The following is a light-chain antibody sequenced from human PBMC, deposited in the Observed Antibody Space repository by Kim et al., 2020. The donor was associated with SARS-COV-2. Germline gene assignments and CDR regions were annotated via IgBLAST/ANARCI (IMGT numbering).Light chain of an antibody. Sequence: EIVMTQSPATLSVSPGEGATLSCRASHSIYTNLAWYQQKPGQAPRLLISAASTRATGIPARFSGSGSETAFTLTISSLQSEDFAVYYCQQYKSWPYTFGQGTKLEI. CDR3: QQYKSWPYT. CDR1: HSIYTN. V-gene: IGKV3-15*01. J-gene: IGKJ2*01. CDR2: AAS.